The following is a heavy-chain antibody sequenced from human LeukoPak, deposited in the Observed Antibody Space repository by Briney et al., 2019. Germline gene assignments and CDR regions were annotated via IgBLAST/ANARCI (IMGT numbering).Heavy chain of an antibody. CDR2: IYYSGST. J-gene: IGHJ5*02. CDR3: ARVQSRLSWFDP. Sequence: SETLSLTCTVSGGSISSYYWGWIRQPPGKGLEWIGSIYYSGSTYYNPSLKSRVTISVDTSKNQFSLKLSSVTAADTAVYYCARVQSRLSWFDPWGQGTLVTVSS. V-gene: IGHV4-39*07. CDR1: GGSISSYY.